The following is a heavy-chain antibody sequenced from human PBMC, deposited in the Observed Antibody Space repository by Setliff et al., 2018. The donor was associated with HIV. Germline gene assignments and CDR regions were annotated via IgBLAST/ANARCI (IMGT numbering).Heavy chain of an antibody. J-gene: IGHJ5*02. CDR1: GGTFSSYA. V-gene: IGHV1-69*10. CDR2: IIPILGIA. D-gene: IGHD3-3*01. Sequence: ASVKVSCKASGGTFSSYAISWVRQAPGQGLEWMGGIIPILGIANYAQKFQGRVAITTDESTSTAYMELSSLRSEDTAVYYCAIGWSGYYTGIGSWGQGTLVTVSS. CDR3: AIGWSGYYTGIGS.